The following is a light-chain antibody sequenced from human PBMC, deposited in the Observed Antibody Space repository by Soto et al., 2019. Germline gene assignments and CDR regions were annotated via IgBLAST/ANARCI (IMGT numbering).Light chain of an antibody. CDR1: SSNIGTNY. CDR2: DNS. CDR3: GTWDSDLSAEV. J-gene: IGLJ3*02. Sequence: QSVLTQPPSVSAAPGQKVTISCSGSSSNIGTNYVSWYQQLPGRAPKLVIFDNSKRPSGIPDRFSGSKFGSSATLGVTGLQTGDEADYYCGTWDSDLSAEVFGGGTKVTVL. V-gene: IGLV1-51*01.